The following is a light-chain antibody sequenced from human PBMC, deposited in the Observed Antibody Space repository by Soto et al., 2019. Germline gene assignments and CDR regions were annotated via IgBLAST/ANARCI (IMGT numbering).Light chain of an antibody. Sequence: EIVMTQSPATLSVSPGERATLSCRASQSVSSNLAWYQQKPGQAPRLLIYGASTRATGIPARFSGSGSGTDFSLTISRLEPEDFAVYYCHHYGSSTRTFGQGTKV. J-gene: IGKJ1*01. V-gene: IGKV3-15*01. CDR2: GAS. CDR3: HHYGSSTRT. CDR1: QSVSSN.